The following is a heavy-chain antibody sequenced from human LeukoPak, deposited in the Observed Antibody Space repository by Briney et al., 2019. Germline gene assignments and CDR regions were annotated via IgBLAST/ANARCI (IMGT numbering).Heavy chain of an antibody. D-gene: IGHD2-2*01. J-gene: IGHJ5*02. Sequence: GGSLRLSCAASGFTFSSYWMHWVRQAPGKGLVWVSRINSDGSSTSYADSVKGRFTISRDSAKNTLYLQMNSLRAEDTAVYYCARGSIVVVPAAFEPWGQGTLVTVSS. CDR2: INSDGSST. V-gene: IGHV3-74*01. CDR1: GFTFSSYW. CDR3: ARGSIVVVPAAFEP.